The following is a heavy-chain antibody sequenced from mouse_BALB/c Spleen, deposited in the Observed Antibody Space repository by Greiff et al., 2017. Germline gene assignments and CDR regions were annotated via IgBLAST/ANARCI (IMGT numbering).Heavy chain of an antibody. V-gene: IGHV1-66*01. CDR3: ARGLITTTGYAMDY. J-gene: IGHJ4*01. CDR2: IFPGSGNT. CDR1: GYSFTSYY. Sequence: VQLQQSGPELVKPGASVKISCKASGYSFTSYYIHWVKQRPGQGLEWIGWIFPGSGNTKYNEKFKGKATLTADTSSSTAYMQLSSLTSEDSAVYFCARGLITTTGYAMDYWGQGTSVTVSS. D-gene: IGHD2-4*01.